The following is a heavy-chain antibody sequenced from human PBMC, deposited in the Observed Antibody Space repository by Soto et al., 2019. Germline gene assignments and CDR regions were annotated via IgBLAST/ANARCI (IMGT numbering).Heavy chain of an antibody. Sequence: QVHLVQSGVEVKTPGASVKVSCQASGYTFFTYDISWVRQAPGQGLEWMGWISTYSGDTKYAQKCQARVTMTTVTSTTTAYLELRSLRSDDTAGYYCARHHGPTTSENWFDPWGQGTLVTVSS. CDR3: ARHHGPTTSENWFDP. J-gene: IGHJ5*02. V-gene: IGHV1-18*01. CDR2: ISTYSGDT. CDR1: GYTFFTYD. D-gene: IGHD5-12*01.